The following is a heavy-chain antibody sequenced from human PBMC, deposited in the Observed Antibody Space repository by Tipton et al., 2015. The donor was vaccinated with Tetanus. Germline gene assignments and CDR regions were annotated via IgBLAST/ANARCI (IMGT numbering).Heavy chain of an antibody. CDR1: GGSVSSGSYY. Sequence: TLSLTCTVSGGSVSSGSYYWSWIRQPPGKGLEWIGYIYYSGSTNYNPSLKSRVTISVDTSKNQFSLKLSSVTAADTAVYYCAREPRGGVGAITRGDAFDIWGQGTMVTVSS. J-gene: IGHJ3*02. CDR2: IYYSGST. D-gene: IGHD1-26*01. CDR3: AREPRGGVGAITRGDAFDI. V-gene: IGHV4-61*01.